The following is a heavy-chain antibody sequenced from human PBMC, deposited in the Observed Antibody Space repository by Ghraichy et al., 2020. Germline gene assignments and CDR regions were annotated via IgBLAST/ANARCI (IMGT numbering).Heavy chain of an antibody. V-gene: IGHV1-18*04. Sequence: ASVKVSCKASGYTFTSYGISWVRQAPGQGLEWMGWISAYNGNTNYAQKLQGRVTMTTDTSTSTAYMELRSLRSDDTAVYYCARVVGSDSSGWYISECWFDPWGQGTLVTVSS. J-gene: IGHJ5*02. D-gene: IGHD6-19*01. CDR2: ISAYNGNT. CDR1: GYTFTSYG. CDR3: ARVVGSDSSGWYISECWFDP.